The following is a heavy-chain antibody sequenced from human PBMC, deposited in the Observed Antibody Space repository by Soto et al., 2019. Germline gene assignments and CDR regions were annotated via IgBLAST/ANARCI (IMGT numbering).Heavy chain of an antibody. D-gene: IGHD3-9*01. CDR3: ARHSPFYDFLTVYPQPKYYFDY. CDR1: GGSISSYY. V-gene: IGHV4-59*08. J-gene: IGHJ4*02. Sequence: PSETLSLTCTVSGGSISSYYWSWIRQPPGKGLEWIGYIYYSGSTNYNPSLKSRVTISVDTSKNQFSLKLSSVTAADTAVYYCARHSPFYDFLTVYPQPKYYFDYWGQGTRVTVSS. CDR2: IYYSGST.